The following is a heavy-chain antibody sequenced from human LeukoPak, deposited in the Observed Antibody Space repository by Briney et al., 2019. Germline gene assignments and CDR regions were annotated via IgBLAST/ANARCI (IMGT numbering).Heavy chain of an antibody. V-gene: IGHV3-30-3*01. J-gene: IGHJ4*02. D-gene: IGHD1-26*01. CDR1: GFTFSSYA. CDR3: TTDKAGAIDY. CDR2: ISYDGSNK. Sequence: GGSLRLSCAASGFTFSSYAMHWVRQAPGKGLEWVAVISYDGSNKYYADSVKGRFTISRDNSKNTLYLQMNSLKTEDTAVYYCTTDKAGAIDYWGQGTLVTVSS.